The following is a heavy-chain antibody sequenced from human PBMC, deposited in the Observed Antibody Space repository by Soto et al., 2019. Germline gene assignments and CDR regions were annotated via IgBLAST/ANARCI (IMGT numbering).Heavy chain of an antibody. Sequence: EVQLLESGGGLVQPGGSLRLSCAASTFTFSNYAMNWVRQAPGKGLEWVSTISGSGAGTYYADSVKGRFTVSRENSKNTLYLQMNSLRSEDTAVYYCARDDMVRGIPDAIDIWGQGTVVTVSS. D-gene: IGHD3-10*01. CDR2: ISGSGAGT. CDR1: TFTFSNYA. CDR3: ARDDMVRGIPDAIDI. J-gene: IGHJ3*02. V-gene: IGHV3-23*01.